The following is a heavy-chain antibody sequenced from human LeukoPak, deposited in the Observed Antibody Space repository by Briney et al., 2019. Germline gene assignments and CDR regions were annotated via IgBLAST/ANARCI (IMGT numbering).Heavy chain of an antibody. CDR3: ARGIAAGNYFDS. Sequence: SQTLSLTCAISGDSVSSNSDVWNWIRQSPSRGLEWLGRTSYRSRWYNDYAVSVKSRTIINPDTSKNQFSLQLNSVTPEDTAVYYCARGIAAGNYFDSWGQGTLVTVSS. D-gene: IGHD6-25*01. CDR1: GDSVSSNSDV. J-gene: IGHJ4*02. CDR2: TSYRSRWYN. V-gene: IGHV6-1*01.